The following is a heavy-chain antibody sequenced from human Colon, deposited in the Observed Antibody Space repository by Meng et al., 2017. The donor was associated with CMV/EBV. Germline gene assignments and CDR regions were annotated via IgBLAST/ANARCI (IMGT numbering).Heavy chain of an antibody. Sequence: HGELQEPGPVLVKPSEPLSLPCTVSGGSISTYYWSWIRQPAGEGLEWLGRISTNRNTDYNPSLNSRATIWLDTSNNQFSLKLTSVTAADTAVYYCVRGGYSGTQTGGVQEYWGQGTLVTVSS. CDR3: VRGGYSGTQTGGVQEY. V-gene: IGHV4-4*07. CDR2: ISTNRNT. J-gene: IGHJ4*02. CDR1: GGSISTYY. D-gene: IGHD5-12*01.